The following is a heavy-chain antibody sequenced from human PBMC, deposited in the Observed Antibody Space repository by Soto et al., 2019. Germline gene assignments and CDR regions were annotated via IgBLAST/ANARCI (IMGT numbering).Heavy chain of an antibody. Sequence: VGSLRLSCEASGFAFSSYAMHWVRQAPGKGLEWVGVISYDGNYIYYADSVKGRFTISRDNSKNTLYVQVNSLRPEDTAVYYCAKGILSATIGPYAMDVWGQGTTVTVSS. CDR2: ISYDGNYI. CDR1: GFAFSSYA. CDR3: AKGILSATIGPYAMDV. J-gene: IGHJ6*02. D-gene: IGHD3-16*01. V-gene: IGHV3-30*18.